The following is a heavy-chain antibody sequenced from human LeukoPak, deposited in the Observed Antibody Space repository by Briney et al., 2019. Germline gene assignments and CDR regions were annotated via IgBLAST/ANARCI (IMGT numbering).Heavy chain of an antibody. Sequence: PGGSLRLSCAASGFTFSNFWMRWVRQAPGKGLVWVSRINSDGSSTTHADSVKGRFTISRDNAKDTLYLQMNSLRAEDTAVYYRARGYFDSSGYPYLGYWGQGTLVTVSS. CDR2: INSDGSST. V-gene: IGHV3-74*01. CDR3: ARGYFDSSGYPYLGY. CDR1: GFTFSNFW. D-gene: IGHD3-22*01. J-gene: IGHJ4*02.